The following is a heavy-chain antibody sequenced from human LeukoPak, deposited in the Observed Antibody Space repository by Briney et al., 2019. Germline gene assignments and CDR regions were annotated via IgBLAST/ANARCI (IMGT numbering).Heavy chain of an antibody. CDR1: GFAFSSYD. V-gene: IGHV3-30*18. Sequence: PGRSLRLSCSASGFAFSSYDIHWVRQAPGKGLEWVAVISYDGSNKYYADSVKGRFTISRDNSKNTLYLQMNSLRAEDTAVYYCAKGRRTVTTYSDYWGQGTLVTVSS. CDR2: ISYDGSNK. CDR3: AKGRRTVTTYSDY. J-gene: IGHJ4*02. D-gene: IGHD4-17*01.